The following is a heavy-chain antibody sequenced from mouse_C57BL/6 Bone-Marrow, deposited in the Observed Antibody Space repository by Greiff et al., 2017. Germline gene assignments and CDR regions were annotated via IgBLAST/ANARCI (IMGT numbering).Heavy chain of an antibody. J-gene: IGHJ2*01. V-gene: IGHV1-81*01. Sequence: VQLQQSGAELARPGASVKLSCKASGYTFTSYGISWVKQRPGQGLEWIGDIYPRSGNTYYNEKFKGKATLTADKSSSPAYMELRSLTSEDSAVFLCASYYGSRGNDWGQGTTLTVSS. D-gene: IGHD1-1*01. CDR3: ASYYGSRGND. CDR2: IYPRSGNT. CDR1: GYTFTSYG.